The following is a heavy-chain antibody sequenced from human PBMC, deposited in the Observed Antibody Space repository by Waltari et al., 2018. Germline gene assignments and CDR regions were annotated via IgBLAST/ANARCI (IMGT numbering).Heavy chain of an antibody. CDR3: AREILTGYYLDAFDI. CDR1: GFTFSSYS. Sequence: EVQLVESGGGLVKPGGSLRLSCAASGFTFSSYSMNWVRQAPGKGLEWVSSISSSSSYIYYADSVKGRFTISRDNAKNSLYLQMNSLRAEDTAVYYCAREILTGYYLDAFDIWGQGTMVTVSS. CDR2: ISSSSSYI. D-gene: IGHD3-9*01. V-gene: IGHV3-21*01. J-gene: IGHJ3*02.